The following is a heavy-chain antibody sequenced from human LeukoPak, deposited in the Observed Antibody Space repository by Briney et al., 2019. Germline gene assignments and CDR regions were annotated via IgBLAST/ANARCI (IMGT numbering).Heavy chain of an antibody. J-gene: IGHJ4*02. CDR1: GFTLSSDA. Sequence: GGSLRLSCAASGFTLSSDAMSWVRQAPGKGLEWVSAISGSGGSTYYADSVKGRFTISRDNSKNTLYLQMNSLRAEDTAVYYCAKDSVGVTAIRVGYYCDYWGQGTLVTVSS. D-gene: IGHD2-21*02. V-gene: IGHV3-23*01. CDR3: AKDSVGVTAIRVGYYCDY. CDR2: ISGSGGST.